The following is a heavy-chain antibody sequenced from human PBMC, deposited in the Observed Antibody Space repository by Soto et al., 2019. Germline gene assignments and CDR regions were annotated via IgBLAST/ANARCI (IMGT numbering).Heavy chain of an antibody. D-gene: IGHD3-3*01. Sequence: EVQLVESGGGLVQPGGSLRLSCAASGFTFSSYWMSWVRQAPGKGLEWVANIKQDGSEKYYVDSVKGRFTISRDNAKNSLYLQMNSLRAEDTAVYYCARRRNDFRSGLIDYWGQGTLVTVSS. CDR2: IKQDGSEK. V-gene: IGHV3-7*05. CDR1: GFTFSSYW. CDR3: ARRRNDFRSGLIDY. J-gene: IGHJ4*02.